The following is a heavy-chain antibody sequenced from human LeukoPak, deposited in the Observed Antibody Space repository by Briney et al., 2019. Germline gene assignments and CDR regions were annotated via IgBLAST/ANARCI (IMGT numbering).Heavy chain of an antibody. CDR2: ISASGNNV. V-gene: IGHV3-21*01. Sequence: GGSLRLLCEGSGFIFSVFAMKWVRQPPAKGLEGGSSISASGNNVDYSDSIKGRFTISRDNIKKSVYLQMTSLRAEDTAVYYCARDSYCSSTSCYRGHFDSWGQGVLVTVSS. D-gene: IGHD2-2*01. J-gene: IGHJ4*02. CDR1: GFIFSVFA. CDR3: ARDSYCSSTSCYRGHFDS.